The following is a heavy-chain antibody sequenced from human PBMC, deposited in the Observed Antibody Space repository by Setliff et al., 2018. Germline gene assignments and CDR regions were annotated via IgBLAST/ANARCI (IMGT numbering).Heavy chain of an antibody. Sequence: GGSLRLSCAASGFTFSDHYMNWIRQAPGKGLEWISYISRGGNTIYYADSVKGRFTISRDNAKNSLYLQMNDLRAEDTAVYYCARLLSGSGFDIWGQGTLVTVSS. CDR2: ISRGGNTI. J-gene: IGHJ4*02. V-gene: IGHV3-11*04. CDR1: GFTFSDHY. CDR3: ARLLSGSGFDI. D-gene: IGHD3-22*01.